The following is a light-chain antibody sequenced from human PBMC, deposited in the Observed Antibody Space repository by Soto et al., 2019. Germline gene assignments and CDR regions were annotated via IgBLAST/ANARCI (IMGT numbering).Light chain of an antibody. CDR1: SSDVGGYNF. CDR3: TSYTSSSIFYV. V-gene: IGLV2-14*01. Sequence: QSVLTQPASVSGSPGQSITISCNGTSSDVGGYNFVSWFQHHPGKAPKVMIYEVSNRPSGVSNRFSGSKSGNTASLTISGLQAEDEADYYCTSYTSSSIFYVFGTGTKVTVL. J-gene: IGLJ1*01. CDR2: EVS.